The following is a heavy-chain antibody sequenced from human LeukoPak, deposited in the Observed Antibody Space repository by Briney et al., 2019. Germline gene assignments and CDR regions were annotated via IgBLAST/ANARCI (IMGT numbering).Heavy chain of an antibody. CDR3: ARGPTWRGGPYYFDY. J-gene: IGHJ4*02. D-gene: IGHD3-10*01. Sequence: ASGKVSCKASGYTFTSYDINWVRQPTAQGLEWMGWMNPNSGNTGYAQKFQGRVTMTGNTSISKAYMQLSSLRSEDTAVYYCARGPTWRGGPYYFDYWGQGTLVTVSS. CDR1: GYTFTSYD. V-gene: IGHV1-8*01. CDR2: MNPNSGNT.